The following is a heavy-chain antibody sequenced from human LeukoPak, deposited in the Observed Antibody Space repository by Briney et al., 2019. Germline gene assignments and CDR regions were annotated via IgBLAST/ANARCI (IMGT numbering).Heavy chain of an antibody. J-gene: IGHJ6*04. Sequence: GGSLRLSCAASGFTFSSYEMNWGRQAPREGLERGSYISSSGSTIYYAESVKGRFTISRDNVKNSLYLQMNSLRAEDTAVYYCAELGITMIGGVWGKGTTVTISS. CDR3: AELGITMIGGV. V-gene: IGHV3-48*03. CDR2: ISSSGSTI. D-gene: IGHD3-10*02. CDR1: GFTFSSYE.